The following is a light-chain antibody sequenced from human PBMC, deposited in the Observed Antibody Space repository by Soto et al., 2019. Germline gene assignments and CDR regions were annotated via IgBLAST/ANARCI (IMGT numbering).Light chain of an antibody. Sequence: DIQMTQSPSSLSASVGDRVTITCRASQSISSYLNWYQQKPGKAPKLLIYAASSLQSGVPSRFSGSGSGTDFTLTISSLQPEDFASYDCQHSYSXPRPFGGDTKLDIK. V-gene: IGKV1-39*01. CDR3: QHSYSXPRP. J-gene: IGKJ4*01. CDR1: QSISSY. CDR2: AAS.